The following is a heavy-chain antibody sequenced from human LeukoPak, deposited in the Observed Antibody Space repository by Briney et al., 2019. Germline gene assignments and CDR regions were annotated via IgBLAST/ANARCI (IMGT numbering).Heavy chain of an antibody. J-gene: IGHJ4*02. D-gene: IGHD4-17*01. V-gene: IGHV3-30*02. Sequence: PGGSLRLSCAASGFTFSSYSIHWVRQAPGKGLEWVAFIRYDGSNKYYADSVKGRFTISRDNSKNTVYLQMNSLRAEDTALYYCARGGYGAHMGWGQGTLVTVSS. CDR2: IRYDGSNK. CDR1: GFTFSSYS. CDR3: ARGGYGAHMG.